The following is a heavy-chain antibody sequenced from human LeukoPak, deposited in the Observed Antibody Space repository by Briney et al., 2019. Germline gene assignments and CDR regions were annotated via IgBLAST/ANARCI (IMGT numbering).Heavy chain of an antibody. V-gene: IGHV3-7*01. CDR1: GFTFSSYW. CDR3: TRDYWDYGDYFSDF. J-gene: IGHJ4*02. Sequence: PGGSLRLSCAASGFTFSSYWMSWVRQAPGKGLEWVANIRQLGNEKYYVDSVKGRFTISRDNAKNSLYLQMNSLRAEDTAVYYCTRDYWDYGDYFSDFWGPGTQVTVSS. D-gene: IGHD4-17*01. CDR2: IRQLGNEK.